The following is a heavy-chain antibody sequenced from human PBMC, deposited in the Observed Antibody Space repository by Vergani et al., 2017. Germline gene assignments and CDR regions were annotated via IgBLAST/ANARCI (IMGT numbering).Heavy chain of an antibody. CDR2: IYYSGST. Sequence: QVQLQESGPGLVKPSQTLSLTCTVSGGSISSGDYYWSWIRQPPGKGLEWIGYIYYSGSTYYNPSLKSRVTISVDTSKNQFSLKLSSVTAEDTAGYYCARGPYYDFWSGYYSDPNWFDPWGQGTLVTVSS. J-gene: IGHJ5*02. V-gene: IGHV4-30-4*08. CDR3: ARGPYYDFWSGYYSDPNWFDP. D-gene: IGHD3-3*01. CDR1: GGSISSGDYY.